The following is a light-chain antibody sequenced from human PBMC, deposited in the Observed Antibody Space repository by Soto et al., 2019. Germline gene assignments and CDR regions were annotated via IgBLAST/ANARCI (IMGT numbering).Light chain of an antibody. J-gene: IGLJ1*01. CDR2: EVS. CDR1: SSDVGGYNY. V-gene: IGLV2-14*01. CDR3: SLYTSSTAYV. Sequence: QSVLTQPASVSGSPGQSITISCTGTSSDVGGYNYVSWYQLHPANAPKLMVYEVSNRPSGVFNRFSGSKSGNTASLTISGLQAEDEADYSCSLYTSSTAYVFGTGTKLTVL.